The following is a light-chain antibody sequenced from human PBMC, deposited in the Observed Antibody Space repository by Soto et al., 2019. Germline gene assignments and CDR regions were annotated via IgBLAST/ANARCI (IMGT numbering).Light chain of an antibody. V-gene: IGKV1-39*01. CDR1: RNIYSY. Sequence: DIQMTQSPSSLSASVGDEVTIACRTSRNIYSYLNWYQQKPGKAPKLLMYSVSTLQTGVPSRFSGSGSGTDFTLSISSLHPEAFATYYCQQSYSSPWTFGQGTKV. CDR2: SVS. CDR3: QQSYSSPWT. J-gene: IGKJ1*01.